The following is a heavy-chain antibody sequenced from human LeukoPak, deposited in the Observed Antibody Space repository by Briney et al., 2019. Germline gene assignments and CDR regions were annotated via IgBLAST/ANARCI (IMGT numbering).Heavy chain of an antibody. Sequence: PGGSLRLSCAASGFTVSSNYMSWVRQAPGKGLEWVSAISGSGGSTYYADSVKGRFTISRDNSKNTLYLQMNSLRAEDTAVYYCAKGVRTTVRTGCFGYWGQGTLVTVSS. CDR2: ISGSGGST. J-gene: IGHJ4*02. CDR1: GFTVSSNY. V-gene: IGHV3-23*01. CDR3: AKGVRTTVRTGCFGY. D-gene: IGHD4-11*01.